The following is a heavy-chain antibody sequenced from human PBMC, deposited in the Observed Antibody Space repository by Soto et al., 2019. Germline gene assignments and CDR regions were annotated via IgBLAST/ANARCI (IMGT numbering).Heavy chain of an antibody. D-gene: IGHD5-12*01. CDR3: AKGSSEYSASVDR. Sequence: EVQLLESGGGLVQPGGSLRLACAASGVAFNSYAMVWVRQAPGKGLEWVSVISARGGSSYFADSVKGRFTISRAKSKNVLSLEMNNLSAEDTATYFCAKGSSEYSASVDRWGQGTLVLVSS. J-gene: IGHJ5*02. CDR1: GVAFNSYA. CDR2: ISARGGSS. V-gene: IGHV3-23*01.